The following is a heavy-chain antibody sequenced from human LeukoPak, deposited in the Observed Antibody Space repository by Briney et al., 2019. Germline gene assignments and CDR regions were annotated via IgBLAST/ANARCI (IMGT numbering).Heavy chain of an antibody. V-gene: IGHV3-23*01. D-gene: IGHD2-15*01. J-gene: IGHJ4*02. CDR3: AKDLGYCSGGSCYWGGEDY. CDR1: GFTFSSYA. CDR2: ISGSGGST. Sequence: GGSLRLSCAASGFTFSSYAMSWVRQAPGKGLEWVSAISGSGGSTYYADSVKGRFTISRDNSKNTLYLQMNSLRAEDTAVYYCAKDLGYCSGGSCYWGGEDYWGQGTLVTVSS.